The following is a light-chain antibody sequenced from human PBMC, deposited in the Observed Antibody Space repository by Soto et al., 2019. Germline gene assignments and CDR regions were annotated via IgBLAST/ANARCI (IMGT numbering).Light chain of an antibody. CDR3: QQYNNWPLLT. V-gene: IGKV3-15*01. CDR1: QSVSSN. CDR2: GAS. J-gene: IGKJ4*01. Sequence: EIVMTQSPATLSVSPGERATLSCRASQSVSSNLAWYQHKPGQPPRLLIYGASTRATGIPVRFSGSGSGTEFPLTISSLQSEDVAVYYCQQYNNWPLLTFGGGTKVEIK.